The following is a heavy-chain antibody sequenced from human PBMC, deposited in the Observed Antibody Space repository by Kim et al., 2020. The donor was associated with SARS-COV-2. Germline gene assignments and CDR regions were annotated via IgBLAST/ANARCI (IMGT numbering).Heavy chain of an antibody. V-gene: IGHV3-21*01. J-gene: IGHJ6*02. Sequence: GGSLRLSCAASGFTFSSYSMNWVRQAPGKGLEWVSSISSSSSYIYYADSVKGRFTISRDNAKNSLYLQMNSLRAEDTAVYYCARDYSGSYYYGGYGMDVWGQGTTVTVSS. CDR1: GFTFSSYS. D-gene: IGHD1-26*01. CDR2: ISSSSSYI. CDR3: ARDYSGSYYYGGYGMDV.